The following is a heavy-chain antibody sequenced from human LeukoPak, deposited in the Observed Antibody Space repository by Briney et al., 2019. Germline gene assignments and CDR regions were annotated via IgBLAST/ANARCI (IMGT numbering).Heavy chain of an antibody. Sequence: GGSLRLSCAASGFSFTTYWMSWVRQAPGKGLEWVANIKQDGSEKYYVDSVKGRFTISRDNAKNSLYLQMNSLRAEDTAVYYCARGGGHYYDSIGDYWGQGTLVTVSS. J-gene: IGHJ4*02. CDR2: IKQDGSEK. D-gene: IGHD3-22*01. V-gene: IGHV3-7*01. CDR1: GFSFTTYW. CDR3: ARGGGHYYDSIGDY.